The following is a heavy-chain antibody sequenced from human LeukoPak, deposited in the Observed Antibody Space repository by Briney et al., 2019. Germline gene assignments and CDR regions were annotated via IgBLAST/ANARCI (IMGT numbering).Heavy chain of an antibody. CDR2: ISEDGINK. CDR3: AKDRETTASGTFDY. V-gene: IGHV3-30*18. D-gene: IGHD6-13*01. CDR1: GFTFSNYG. J-gene: IGHJ4*02. Sequence: PGRSLRPSCAASGFTFSNYGMHCVRQAPGKGLEWVAGISEDGINKYYADSVKARFTISRDNSNNTLFLQMNNLRADDTAVYYCAKDRETTASGTFDYWGQGALVTVSS.